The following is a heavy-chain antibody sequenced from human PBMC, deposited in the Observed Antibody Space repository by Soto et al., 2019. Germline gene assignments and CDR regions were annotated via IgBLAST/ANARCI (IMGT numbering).Heavy chain of an antibody. CDR1: GFTFNRYY. J-gene: IGHJ3*02. V-gene: IGHV3-21*01. Sequence: PGGSLRLSCAASGFTFNRYYMNWVRQAPGKGLEWVSSISTTSTYTHYADSLKGRFTISRDNAKKLLYLQMDSLRAEDTAVYYCARDDALSRTNMKAFDIWGQGTKVTVSS. CDR3: ARDDALSRTNMKAFDI. CDR2: ISTTSTYT. D-gene: IGHD3-3*02.